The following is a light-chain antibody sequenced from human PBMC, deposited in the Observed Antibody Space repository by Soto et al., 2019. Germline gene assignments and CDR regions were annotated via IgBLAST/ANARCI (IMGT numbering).Light chain of an antibody. V-gene: IGKV3-20*01. CDR3: QQYGSSLPIT. Sequence: IDLTQAPGTLSLSPWERPTLSCRASQSVSSSYLAWYQQKPGQAPRLLIYGASSRATGIPDRFSGSGSGTDFTLTISRLEPEDLAVYYCQQYGSSLPITFGQGTRLEIK. CDR2: GAS. CDR1: QSVSSSY. J-gene: IGKJ5*01.